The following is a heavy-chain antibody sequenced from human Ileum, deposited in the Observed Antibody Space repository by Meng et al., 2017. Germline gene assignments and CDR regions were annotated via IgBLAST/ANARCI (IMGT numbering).Heavy chain of an antibody. Sequence: QLQLQESGPGLVKPSETLSLMCTVSGGSISSSSHCCDWIRQPPGKGLAWIGSICYSGNTDYNPSLKSRVSMSVDTSKKQISLKLNSVTAADTAVYYCARRTGEVDLLDYWGQGTLVTVSS. CDR2: ICYSGNT. CDR3: ARRTGEVDLLDY. V-gene: IGHV4-39*01. CDR1: GGSISSSSHC. D-gene: IGHD7-27*01. J-gene: IGHJ4*02.